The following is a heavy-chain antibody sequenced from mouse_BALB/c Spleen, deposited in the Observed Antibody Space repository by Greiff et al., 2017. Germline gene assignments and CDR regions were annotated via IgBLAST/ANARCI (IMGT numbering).Heavy chain of an antibody. J-gene: IGHJ2*01. V-gene: IGHV14-3*02. CDR3: SRSTYYYGNSYVDY. Sequence: VQLQQSGAELVKPGASVKLSCTASGFNIKDTYMHWVKQRPEQGLEWIGRIDPANGNTKYDPKFQGKATITADTSSNTAYLQLSSLTSEDTAVYYCSRSTYYYGNSYVDYWGQGTTLTVSS. CDR2: IDPANGNT. D-gene: IGHD1-1*01. CDR1: GFNIKDTY.